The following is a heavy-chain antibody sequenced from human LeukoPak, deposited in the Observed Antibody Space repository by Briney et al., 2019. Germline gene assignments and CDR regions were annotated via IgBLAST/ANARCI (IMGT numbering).Heavy chain of an antibody. D-gene: IGHD3-10*01. Sequence: PGGSLRLSCAASGFTFSTYWMSWVRQAPGKGLEWVASIKHDESGRYYVDSVKGRFTISGDNAKSSMFLQMNSLRAEDTAVYYCAGWGDLDYWGQGTLVTVSS. V-gene: IGHV3-7*01. CDR3: AGWGDLDY. CDR2: IKHDESGR. J-gene: IGHJ4*02. CDR1: GFTFSTYW.